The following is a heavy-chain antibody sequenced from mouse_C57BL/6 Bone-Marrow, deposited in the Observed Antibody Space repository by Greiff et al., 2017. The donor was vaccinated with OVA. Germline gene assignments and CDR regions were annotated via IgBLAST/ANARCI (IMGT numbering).Heavy chain of an antibody. CDR3: ARERGVFDY. J-gene: IGHJ2*01. CDR2: INPNNGGT. V-gene: IGHV1-22*01. CDR1: GYTFTDYN. Sequence: EVQLQESGPELVKPGASVKMSCKAPGYTFTDYNMHWVKQSHGKSLEWIGYINPNNGGTSYNQKFKGKATLTVNKSSSTAYMELRSLTSEDSAVYYCARERGVFDYWGQGTTLTVSS.